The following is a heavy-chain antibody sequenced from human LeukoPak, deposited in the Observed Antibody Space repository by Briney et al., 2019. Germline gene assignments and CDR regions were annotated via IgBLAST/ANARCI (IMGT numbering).Heavy chain of an antibody. V-gene: IGHV3-33*08. D-gene: IGHD1-26*01. J-gene: IGHJ1*01. Sequence: GRSLRLSCAASGFTFSSYGMHWVRQAPGKGLEWVAVIWYGGSNKYYADSVKGRFTISRDNSKNTLYLQMNSLRAEDTAVYYCAKGELYAEYFQHWGQGTLVTVSS. CDR1: GFTFSSYG. CDR3: AKGELYAEYFQH. CDR2: IWYGGSNK.